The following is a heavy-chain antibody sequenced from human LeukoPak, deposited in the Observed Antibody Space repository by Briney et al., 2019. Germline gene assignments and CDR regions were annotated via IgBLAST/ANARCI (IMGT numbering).Heavy chain of an antibody. J-gene: IGHJ4*02. CDR3: ARDEDTLTGHYLSGVFDY. CDR1: GFSLSSHG. D-gene: IGHD3-9*01. V-gene: IGHV3-30*03. Sequence: GRSLRLSCAASGFSLSSHGLHWVRQAPGKGLEWVAVILSDGSDKYYADSVKGRFTISRDNSKNTLYLQMNSLRAEDTAVYYCARDEDTLTGHYLSGVFDYWGQGTLVTVSS. CDR2: ILSDGSDK.